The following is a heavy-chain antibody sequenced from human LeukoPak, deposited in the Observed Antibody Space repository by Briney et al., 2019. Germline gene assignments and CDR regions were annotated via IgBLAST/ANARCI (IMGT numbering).Heavy chain of an antibody. V-gene: IGHV3-30*02. CDR2: IRYDGSNK. CDR3: AKDPLYYYDSSGYYLDY. Sequence: GGSLRLSCAASGFTFSSYGMHWVRQAPGKGLEWVAFIRYDGSNKYYADSVKGRFTISRDNSKNTLYLQMNSLRAEDTAVYYCAKDPLYYYDSSGYYLDYWGQGTLVTVSS. CDR1: GFTFSSYG. J-gene: IGHJ4*02. D-gene: IGHD3-22*01.